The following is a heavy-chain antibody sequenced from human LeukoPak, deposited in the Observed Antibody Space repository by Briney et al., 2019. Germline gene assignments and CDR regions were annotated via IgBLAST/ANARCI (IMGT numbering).Heavy chain of an antibody. J-gene: IGHJ3*02. V-gene: IGHV3-30-3*01. CDR2: ILNDGSNK. CDR1: GFTFNVYA. D-gene: IGHD1-14*01. CDR3: AKATKPNRRVPDAFDI. Sequence: GGSLRLSCAASGFTFNVYALYWVRQAPGKGLEWVAVILNDGSNKYYIDSVKGRFTIASDNSKRTLYVQMNSLRTEDTAVYYCAKATKPNRRVPDAFDIWGQGTMVTVSS.